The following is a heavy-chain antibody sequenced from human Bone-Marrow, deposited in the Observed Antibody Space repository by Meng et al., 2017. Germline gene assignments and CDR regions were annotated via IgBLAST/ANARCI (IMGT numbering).Heavy chain of an antibody. CDR1: NDSIRTGDYY. J-gene: IGHJ4*02. CDR3: ARDRGGYGDISY. CDR2: IYYSGTT. Sequence: QVQLQESGQGLVKPSQTLSLPCTVSNDSIRTGDYYWSWIRQPPGKGLEWIGFIYYSGTTYYNPSLKSRVTISVDTSKNQFSLNLSSVTAADTAVYYCARDRGGYGDISYWGQGTLVTVSS. V-gene: IGHV4-30-4*01. D-gene: IGHD4-17*01.